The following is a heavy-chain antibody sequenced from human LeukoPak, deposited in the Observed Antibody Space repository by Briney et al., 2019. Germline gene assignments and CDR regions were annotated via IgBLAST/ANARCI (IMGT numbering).Heavy chain of an antibody. D-gene: IGHD6-19*01. V-gene: IGHV4-4*02. CDR2: IYHSGST. CDR3: ARGGSGWSFFDY. Sequence: SETLSLTCAVSGGSISSSNWWSWVRQPPGKGLEWIGEIYHSGSTNYNPSLKRRVTISVDKSKNQFSLKLSSVTAADTAVYYCARGGSGWSFFDYWGQGTLVTVSS. J-gene: IGHJ4*02. CDR1: GGSISSSNW.